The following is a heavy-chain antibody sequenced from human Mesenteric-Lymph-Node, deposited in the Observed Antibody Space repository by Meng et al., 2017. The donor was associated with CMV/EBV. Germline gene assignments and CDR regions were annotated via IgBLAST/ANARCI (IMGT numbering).Heavy chain of an antibody. D-gene: IGHD5-24*01. CDR3: ATIEAGGP. J-gene: IGHJ4*02. Sequence: GGSLRLSCAASGFTFDDYGMSWVRQAPGKGLEWVSSISGSGGGTFYADSVKGRFTISRDNSKNTLYLQMNSLRAEDTAVYYCATIEAGGPWGQGSLVTVSS. V-gene: IGHV3-23*01. CDR2: ISGSGGGT. CDR1: GFTFDDYG.